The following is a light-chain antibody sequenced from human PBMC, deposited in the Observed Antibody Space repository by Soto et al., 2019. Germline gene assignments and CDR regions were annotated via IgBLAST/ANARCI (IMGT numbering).Light chain of an antibody. CDR2: GAS. Sequence: IQVTQSPPSLSASVGDRVTISCRASQGIRSDLAWYQQKPGKVPKLLIYGASKLASGVPSRFSGSGFGTDFTLTISSLQPEDFATYYCLQDYNFPWAFGQGTKVEIK. CDR1: QGIRSD. CDR3: LQDYNFPWA. J-gene: IGKJ1*01. V-gene: IGKV1-6*01.